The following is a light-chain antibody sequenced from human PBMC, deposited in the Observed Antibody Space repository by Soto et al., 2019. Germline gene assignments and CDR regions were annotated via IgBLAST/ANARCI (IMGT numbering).Light chain of an antibody. J-gene: IGLJ3*02. CDR1: SSDVGSYNL. Sequence: QSVLTQPASVSGSPGQSITISCTGTSSDVGSYNLVSWYQQHPGKAPKLMIYEDTKRPSGVSNRFSGSKSGNTASLTISGLQAEDDTDYYCCSYAGRGTWVFGGGTKVTVL. CDR3: CSYAGRGTWV. CDR2: EDT. V-gene: IGLV2-23*01.